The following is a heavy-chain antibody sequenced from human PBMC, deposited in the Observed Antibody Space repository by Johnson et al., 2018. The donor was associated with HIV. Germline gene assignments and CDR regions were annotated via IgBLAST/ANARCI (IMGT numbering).Heavy chain of an antibody. V-gene: IGHV3-66*01. D-gene: IGHD1-26*01. Sequence: VQLVESGGGVVQPGRSLRLSCAASGFTFDDYGMSWVRQAPGKGLEWVSVIYSGGSTYYADSVKGRFTISRDNSKNTVFLQMNSLRAEDTAVYYCAREGVWVKAFDIWGQGTMVTVSS. CDR3: AREGVWVKAFDI. CDR2: IYSGGST. CDR1: GFTFDDYG. J-gene: IGHJ3*02.